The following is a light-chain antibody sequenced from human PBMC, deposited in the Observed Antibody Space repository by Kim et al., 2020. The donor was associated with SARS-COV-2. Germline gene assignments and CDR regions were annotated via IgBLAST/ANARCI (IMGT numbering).Light chain of an antibody. Sequence: EIVMTQSPATLSVSPGERATLSCRASQSVSSNLAWYQQKPGQGPRVLIYDASTRVRGIPARVSGSGSGTEFTLTIDSLQSEDFAIYYCHKYKDWYTFGQGTKLEI. CDR3: HKYKDWYT. CDR2: DAS. J-gene: IGKJ2*01. V-gene: IGKV3-15*01. CDR1: QSVSSN.